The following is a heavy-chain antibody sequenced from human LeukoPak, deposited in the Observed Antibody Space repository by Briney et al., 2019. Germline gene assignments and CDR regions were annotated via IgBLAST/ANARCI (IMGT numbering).Heavy chain of an antibody. D-gene: IGHD3-10*01. V-gene: IGHV4-39*01. CDR1: GGSISSSSYY. Sequence: SETLSLTCTVSGGSISSSSYYWGWIRQPPGKGLEWIGSIYYSGSTYYNPSLKSRVTISVDTSNNQFSLRLSSVTAADTAVYYCANHVWFGELCHFDYWGQGTLVTVSS. J-gene: IGHJ4*02. CDR2: IYYSGST. CDR3: ANHVWFGELCHFDY.